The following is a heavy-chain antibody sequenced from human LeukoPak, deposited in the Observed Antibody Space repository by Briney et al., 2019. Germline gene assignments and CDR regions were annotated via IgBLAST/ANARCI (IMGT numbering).Heavy chain of an antibody. V-gene: IGHV3-23*01. CDR3: AKSVSGSGYYYYYGMDV. D-gene: IGHD3-10*01. CDR2: ISGSGGST. Sequence: GGSLRLSCAASGFTFSSYATSGVREAPGEGLEWVSAISGSGGSTYYADSVKGRFTISRDNSKNTLYLQMNSLRAEDTAVYYCAKSVSGSGYYYYYGMDVWGQGTTVTVSS. J-gene: IGHJ6*02. CDR1: GFTFSSYA.